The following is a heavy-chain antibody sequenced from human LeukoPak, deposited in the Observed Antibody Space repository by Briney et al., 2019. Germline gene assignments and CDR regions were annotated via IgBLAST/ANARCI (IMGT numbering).Heavy chain of an antibody. V-gene: IGHV1-46*01. CDR3: ARTQDVTYYYYYMDV. D-gene: IGHD2-21*01. CDR2: INPSGGST. J-gene: IGHJ6*03. CDR1: GYTFTSYY. Sequence: ASVKVSCKASGYTFTSYYMHWVRQAPGQGLEWMGIINPSGGSTSYAQKFQGRVTMTRDMSTSTVYMELSSLRSDDTAVYYCARTQDVTYYYYYMDVWGKGTTVTVSS.